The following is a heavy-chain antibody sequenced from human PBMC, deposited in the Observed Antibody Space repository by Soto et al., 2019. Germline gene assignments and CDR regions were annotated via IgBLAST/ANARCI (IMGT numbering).Heavy chain of an antibody. CDR1: GFTFSSYA. J-gene: IGHJ4*02. V-gene: IGHV3-23*01. Sequence: EVQLLESGGGLVQPGGSLRLSCAASGFTFSSYAMSWVRQAPGKGLEWVSAISGSGGSTYYADSVKGQFTISRDNSKNTLYLQMNSLRAEDTAVYYCAKDPRGYSYGQNFDYWGQGTLVTVSS. D-gene: IGHD5-18*01. CDR3: AKDPRGYSYGQNFDY. CDR2: ISGSGGST.